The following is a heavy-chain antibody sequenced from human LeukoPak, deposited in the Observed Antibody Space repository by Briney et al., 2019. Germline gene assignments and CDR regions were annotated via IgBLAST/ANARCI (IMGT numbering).Heavy chain of an antibody. D-gene: IGHD3-22*01. CDR1: GGSISSYY. CDR3: ARASYYDSSGPFDY. CDR2: IYYSGST. V-gene: IGHV4-59*01. J-gene: IGHJ4*02. Sequence: SETLSLTCTVSGGSISSYYWSWIRQPPGKGLEWIGYIYYSGSTNYNPSLKSRVTISVDTSKNQSSLKLSSVTAADTAVYYCARASYYDSSGPFDYWGQGTLVTVSS.